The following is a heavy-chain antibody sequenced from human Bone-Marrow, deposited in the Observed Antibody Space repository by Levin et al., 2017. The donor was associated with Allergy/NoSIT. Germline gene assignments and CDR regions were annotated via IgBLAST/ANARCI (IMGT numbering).Heavy chain of an antibody. CDR3: ARDKYGMDV. Sequence: SCAASGFNFSNYDMHWVRQGRGKGLEWVSAIGIGGDTHYPGSVKGRFTISRENAKNSWYLQMNSLTAGDTAVYFCARDKYGMDVWGQGTTVTVSS. CDR1: GFNFSNYD. J-gene: IGHJ6*02. CDR2: IGIGGDT. D-gene: IGHD2/OR15-2a*01. V-gene: IGHV3-13*01.